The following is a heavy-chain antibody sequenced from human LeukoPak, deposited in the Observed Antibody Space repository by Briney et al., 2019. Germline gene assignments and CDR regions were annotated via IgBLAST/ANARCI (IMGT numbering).Heavy chain of an antibody. CDR2: IWYDGGNI. CDR3: ARGLSGGNFDY. CDR1: GFAFSSYA. J-gene: IGHJ4*02. D-gene: IGHD3-3*01. V-gene: IGHV3-33*01. Sequence: GGSLRLSCAASGFAFSSYAMNWVRQAPGKGPEWVAAIWYDGGNIYYADSVKGRFTISRDNSKNMLFLQMNTLSAEDTAIYYCARGLSGGNFDYWGQGTLVTVSS.